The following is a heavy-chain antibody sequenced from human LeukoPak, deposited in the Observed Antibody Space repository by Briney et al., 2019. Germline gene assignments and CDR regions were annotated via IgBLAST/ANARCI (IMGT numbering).Heavy chain of an antibody. CDR3: ARVSSDCSSTSCYVYDAFDI. V-gene: IGHV1-46*01. J-gene: IGHJ3*02. D-gene: IGHD2-2*01. CDR2: INPSGGST. Sequence: ASVKVSCKASGYTFTSYYMHWVRQAPGHGLEWMGIINPSGGSTSYAQKFQGRVTMTRDTSTSTVYMELSSLRSEDTAVYYCARVSSDCSSTSCYVYDAFDIWGQGTMVTVSS. CDR1: GYTFTSYY.